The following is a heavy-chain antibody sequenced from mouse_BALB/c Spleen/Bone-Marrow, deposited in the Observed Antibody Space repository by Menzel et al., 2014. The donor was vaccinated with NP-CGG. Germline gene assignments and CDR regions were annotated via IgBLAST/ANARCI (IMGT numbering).Heavy chain of an antibody. V-gene: IGHV2-9-2*01. CDR2: IWTGGGT. Sequence: VMLVESGPGLVAPSQSLSITCTVSGFSLATYDISWIRQPPGKGLEWLGVIWTGGGTNYNSAFMSRLSISKDNSKSQVFLKTTSLQTDDTAIYYCVRDGYNFDYWGQGTTLTVSS. CDR1: GFSLATYD. J-gene: IGHJ2*01. CDR3: VRDGYNFDY. D-gene: IGHD2-2*01.